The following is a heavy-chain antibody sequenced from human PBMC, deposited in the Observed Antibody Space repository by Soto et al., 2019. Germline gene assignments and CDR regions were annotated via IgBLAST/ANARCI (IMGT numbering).Heavy chain of an antibody. CDR2: IFYSGST. CDR1: GDSITRSNFY. CDR3: ARHKTTMLTVVSAFDP. V-gene: IGHV4-39*02. D-gene: IGHD3-22*01. Sequence: ETLSLTCTVSGDSITRSNFYWGWIRQPPGKGLEWLGSIFYSGSTFYNPALKSRVTFSVDTSKNHFSLKLSSVTAADTAVYYCARHKTTMLTVVSAFDPWGQGTRFTVS. J-gene: IGHJ5*02.